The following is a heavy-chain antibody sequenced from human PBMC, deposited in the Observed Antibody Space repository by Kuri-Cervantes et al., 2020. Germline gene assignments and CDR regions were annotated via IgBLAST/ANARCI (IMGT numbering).Heavy chain of an antibody. CDR1: GFTFSSYG. J-gene: IGHJ5*02. CDR2: ISYDGSNK. D-gene: IGHD6-19*01. CDR3: AKENTGIAVAGNNWFDP. Sequence: GEPLKISCAASGFTFSSYGMHWVRQAPGKGLEWVAVISYDGSNKYYADSVKGRFTISRDNSKNTLYPQMNSLRAEDTAVYYCAKENTGIAVAGNNWFDPWGQGTLVTVSS. V-gene: IGHV3-30*18.